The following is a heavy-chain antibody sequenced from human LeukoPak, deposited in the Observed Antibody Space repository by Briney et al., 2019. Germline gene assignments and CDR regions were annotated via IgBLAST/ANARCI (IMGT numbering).Heavy chain of an antibody. D-gene: IGHD3-22*01. J-gene: IGHJ4*02. CDR2: IYYSGST. CDR3: ARQSKTYYYDSSGWIDY. CDR1: GASISSTTYY. Sequence: SETLSLTCTVSGASISSTTYYWGWIRQPPGKGLEWIGSIYYSGSTYHNPSLKSRITISVNTSKSQFSLKLSSVTAADTAVYYCARQSKTYYYDSSGWIDYWGQGTLVTVSS. V-gene: IGHV4-39*01.